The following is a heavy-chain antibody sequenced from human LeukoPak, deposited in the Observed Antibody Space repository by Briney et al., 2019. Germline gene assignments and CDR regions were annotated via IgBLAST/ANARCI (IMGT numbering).Heavy chain of an antibody. CDR1: GYKFSSYW. CDR3: AGLTTNYWYFTY. CDR2: IYPADSDT. V-gene: IGHV5-51*01. D-gene: IGHD1-7*01. Sequence: GESLKISCEASGYKFSSYWIGWVRQMPGKGLEWIGIIYPADSDTRYSTSFQGQVTISVDRSINTAYLQWSSLKASDTAIYYCAGLTTNYWYFTYWGQGTLVTVSS. J-gene: IGHJ4*02.